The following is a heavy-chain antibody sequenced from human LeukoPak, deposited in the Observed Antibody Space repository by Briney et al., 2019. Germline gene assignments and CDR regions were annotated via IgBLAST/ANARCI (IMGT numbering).Heavy chain of an antibody. J-gene: IGHJ4*02. CDR2: ISYDGSNK. V-gene: IGHV3-30-3*01. CDR3: ARDIELALDY. D-gene: IGHD6-13*01. Sequence: GGSLRLSCAASGFTFSSYAMHWVRQAPGKGLEWVAVISYDGSNKYYADSVKGRFTISRDNSKNTLYLQMNSLRAEDTAVYYCARDIELALDYWGQGTLVTVSS. CDR1: GFTFSSYA.